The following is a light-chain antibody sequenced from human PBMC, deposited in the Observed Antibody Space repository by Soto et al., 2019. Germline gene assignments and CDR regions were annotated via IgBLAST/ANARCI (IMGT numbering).Light chain of an antibody. CDR2: AAA. J-gene: IGKJ1*01. CDR3: QQVYSLPWK. CDR1: QNIRSY. V-gene: IGKV1-39*01. Sequence: DIQMTQSPSSLSASVGDRVTITCRASQNIRSYVNWYQQKAGKAPNLLIYAAASLQSGVPSRFRGFGAGTDFTLTISSLQADDFATYYSQQVYSLPWKFVQGIKV.